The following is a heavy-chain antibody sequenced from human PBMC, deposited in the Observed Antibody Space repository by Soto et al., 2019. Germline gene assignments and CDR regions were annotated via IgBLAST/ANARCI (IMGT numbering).Heavy chain of an antibody. Sequence: SEALSRTRALSCWSFGKYFLNLVRQPPGKGLEWIGEIYHSGSTNYNPSLKSRVTISVDTSKNQFSLQLNSVTPEDTAVYYCARLRDGPNKYYFDYWGQGTLVTVSS. J-gene: IGHJ4*02. CDR2: IYHSGST. CDR3: ARLRDGPNKYYFDY. V-gene: IGHV4-34*01. CDR1: CWSFGKYF.